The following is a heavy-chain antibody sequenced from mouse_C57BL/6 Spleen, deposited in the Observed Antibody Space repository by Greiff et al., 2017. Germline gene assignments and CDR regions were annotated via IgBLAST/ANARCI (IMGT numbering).Heavy chain of an antibody. Sequence: EVKLVESGGGLVKPGGSLKLSCAASGFTFSSYTMSWVRQTPENRLEWVATISGGGGNTYYPDSVKGRITISRDNAKNTLYLQMSSLRSEDTALYYCARLTGTDAMDYWGQGTSVTVSS. D-gene: IGHD4-1*01. CDR1: GFTFSSYT. CDR3: ARLTGTDAMDY. CDR2: ISGGGGNT. J-gene: IGHJ4*01. V-gene: IGHV5-9*01.